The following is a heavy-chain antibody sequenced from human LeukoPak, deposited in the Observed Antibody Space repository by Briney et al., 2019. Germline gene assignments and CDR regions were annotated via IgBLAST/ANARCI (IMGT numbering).Heavy chain of an antibody. CDR3: ASGTGVLLWFGELVTTPFDC. Sequence: GGSLRLSCAASGFTFSSYAMSWVRQAPGKGLEWVSAISGSGGSTYYADSVKGRFTISRDNSKNTLYLQMNSLRAEDTAVYYCASGTGVLLWFGELVTTPFDCWGQGTLVTVSS. CDR2: ISGSGGST. V-gene: IGHV3-23*01. CDR1: GFTFSSYA. J-gene: IGHJ4*02. D-gene: IGHD3-10*01.